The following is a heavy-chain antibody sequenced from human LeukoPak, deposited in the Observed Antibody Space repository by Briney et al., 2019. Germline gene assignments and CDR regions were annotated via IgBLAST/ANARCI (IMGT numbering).Heavy chain of an antibody. CDR2: IIPIFGTA. D-gene: IGHD1-26*01. V-gene: IGHV1-69*13. CDR3: ARSPGHSGSYPPRNNWFDP. Sequence: SVKLSCNASGGTFSSYSISWVRQPPGKGLEWMGGIIPIFGTANYAQKFQGRVTIAAYESTSTAYMELSSLRSEDTAVYYCARSPGHSGSYPPRNNWFDPWGQGTLVTVSS. J-gene: IGHJ5*02. CDR1: GGTFSSYS.